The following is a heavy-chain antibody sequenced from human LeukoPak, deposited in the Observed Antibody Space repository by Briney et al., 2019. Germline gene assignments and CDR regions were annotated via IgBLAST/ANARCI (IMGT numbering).Heavy chain of an antibody. V-gene: IGHV2-5*02. CDR3: ALRGGFDSSGHYSAY. Sequence: SGPTLVKPTQTLTLTCTFSGFSFSTSGVGVGWIRQPPVKALECLALIYWDVDNRFSPSLKSRITFTMVPSNNQVVLTVTNMDPVDTATYYCALRGGFDSSGHYSAYWGQGTLVTVSS. CDR1: GFSFSTSGVG. J-gene: IGHJ4*02. D-gene: IGHD3-22*01. CDR2: IYWDVDN.